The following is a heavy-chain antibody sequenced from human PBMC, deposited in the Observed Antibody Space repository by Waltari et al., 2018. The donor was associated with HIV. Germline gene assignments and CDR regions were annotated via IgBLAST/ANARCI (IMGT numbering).Heavy chain of an antibody. CDR3: VRRDAYKLVY. CDR1: GFTFDDYA. J-gene: IGHJ4*02. CDR2: ISATGGAT. D-gene: IGHD1-1*01. V-gene: IGHV3-23*01. Sequence: EVQLLESGGGLVQPGGSLRLSCADSGFTFDDYAMSGFRHTPAKGLQWVSTISATGGATYYADSVRGRFSVSRDNPKNTLYLQLDSLSVEDTALYYCVRRDAYKLVYWGQGTLVTVSS.